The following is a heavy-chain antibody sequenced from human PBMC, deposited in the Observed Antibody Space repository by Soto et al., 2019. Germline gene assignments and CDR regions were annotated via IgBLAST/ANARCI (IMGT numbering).Heavy chain of an antibody. CDR1: GFSFKSHG. J-gene: IGHJ4*02. D-gene: IGHD4-17*01. CDR2: IWYDGSNK. CDR3: ARGPNYGDYVIDY. V-gene: IGHV3-33*01. Sequence: QVQLVESGGGVVQPGRSLRLSCAASGFSFKSHGMHWVRQAPGKGLEWVALIWYDGSNKYHEDSVKGRFTISRDNSENTLYLQMNSLRAEDTAVYYCARGPNYGDYVIDYWGQRTLVTVSS.